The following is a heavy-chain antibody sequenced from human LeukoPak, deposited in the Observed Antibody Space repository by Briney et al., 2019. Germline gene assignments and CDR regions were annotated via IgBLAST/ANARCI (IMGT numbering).Heavy chain of an antibody. CDR1: ADSISSNY. J-gene: IGHJ4*02. D-gene: IGHD6-19*01. CDR3: ARAGSGWSFDH. Sequence: SETLSLTCTASADSISSNYWSWIRQPPGKGLEWIGYIYYSGSTNYNPSLRSRVTLSVDTSKNQSSLKLSSVTPADTAVYYCARAGSGWSFDHWGQGTLVSVSS. CDR2: IYYSGST. V-gene: IGHV4-59*01.